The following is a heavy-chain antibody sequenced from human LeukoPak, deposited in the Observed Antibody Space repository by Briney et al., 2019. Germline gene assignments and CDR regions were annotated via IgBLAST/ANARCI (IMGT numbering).Heavy chain of an antibody. D-gene: IGHD1-26*01. CDR2: INPSGGST. J-gene: IGHJ3*02. CDR3: ARDGSGNAFDI. Sequence: ASVTVSCKASGYTFTSYYMHWVRQAPGQGLGWMGIINPSGGSTSYAQKFQGRVTMTRDTSTSTVYMELSSLRSEDTAVYYCARDGSGNAFDIWGQGTMVTVSS. V-gene: IGHV1-46*01. CDR1: GYTFTSYY.